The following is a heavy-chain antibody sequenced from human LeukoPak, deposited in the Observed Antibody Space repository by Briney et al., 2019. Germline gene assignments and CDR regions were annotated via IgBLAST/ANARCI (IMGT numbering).Heavy chain of an antibody. CDR1: GYTFTDSY. J-gene: IGHJ5*02. V-gene: IGHV1-2*02. Sequence: ASVKVSCKASGYTFTDSYMHWVRQAPGQGLEWMGWINPNTGGTNYEQKFQDRVTMTRDTSISTAYMELSRLRSDDTAVYYCARDPTTLAHNWFDPWGQGTLVTVSS. CDR2: INPNTGGT. D-gene: IGHD1-1*01. CDR3: ARDPTTLAHNWFDP.